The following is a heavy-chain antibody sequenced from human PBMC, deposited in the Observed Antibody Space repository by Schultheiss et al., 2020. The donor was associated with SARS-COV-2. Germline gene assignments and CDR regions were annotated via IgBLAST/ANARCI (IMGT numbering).Heavy chain of an antibody. J-gene: IGHJ4*02. Sequence: SETLSLTCTVSGGSISNYYWSWIRQPPGKGLEWIGYIYYSGSTNYNPSLKSRVTMSVDTSKNQFSLKLSSVTAADTAVYYCATSRRSRASDYWGQGTLVTVSS. V-gene: IGHV4-59*12. CDR3: ATSRRSRASDY. CDR2: IYYSGST. CDR1: GGSISNYY.